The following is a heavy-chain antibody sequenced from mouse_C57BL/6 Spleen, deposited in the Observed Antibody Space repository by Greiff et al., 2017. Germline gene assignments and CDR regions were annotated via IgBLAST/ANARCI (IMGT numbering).Heavy chain of an antibody. D-gene: IGHD1-1*01. CDR3: ERVGITTVGWYFDV. J-gene: IGHJ1*03. Sequence: VQGVESGAELARPGASVKLSCKASGYTFTSYGISWVKQRTGQGLEWIGELYPRSGNTYYNEKFKGKATLTADKSSSTAYMELRSLTTEDSAVYCCERVGITTVGWYFDVWGTGTTVTVST. CDR2: LYPRSGNT. V-gene: IGHV1-81*01. CDR1: GYTFTSYG.